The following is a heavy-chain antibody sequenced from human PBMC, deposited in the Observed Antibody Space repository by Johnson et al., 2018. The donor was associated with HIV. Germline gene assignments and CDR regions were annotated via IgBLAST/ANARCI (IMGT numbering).Heavy chain of an antibody. D-gene: IGHD1-14*01. CDR3: ARDDRPDGFDI. J-gene: IGHJ3*02. CDR1: GIIVTGNF. V-gene: IGHV3-66*01. CDR2: INAGGDT. Sequence: EVQLVESGGGLVQPGGSLRLSCAASGIIVTGNFMSWVRQAPGKGLEWVSVINAGGDTYYADSVKGRFTISRDRSKNPVSLQRNSLRVEDTAVYYCARDDRPDGFDIWGQGTRVTVSS.